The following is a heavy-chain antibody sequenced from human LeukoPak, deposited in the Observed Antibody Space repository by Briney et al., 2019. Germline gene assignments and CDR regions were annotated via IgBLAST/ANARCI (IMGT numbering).Heavy chain of an antibody. CDR1: GFTFSSYG. J-gene: IGHJ4*02. V-gene: IGHV3-33*01. D-gene: IGHD3-10*01. CDR2: IWYDGSNK. CDR3: ARAQYYGSGAPPDY. Sequence: PGGSLRLSCAASGFTFSSYGMHWVRQAPGKGLEGVAVIWYDGSNKYYADSVKGRFTISRDNSKNTLYLQMNSLRAEDTAVYYCARAQYYGSGAPPDYWGQGTLVTVSS.